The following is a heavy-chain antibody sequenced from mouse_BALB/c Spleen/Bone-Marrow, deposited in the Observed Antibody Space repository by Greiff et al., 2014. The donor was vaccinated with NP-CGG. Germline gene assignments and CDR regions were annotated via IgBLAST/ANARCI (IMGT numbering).Heavy chain of an antibody. CDR3: ARSGERYGAMDY. V-gene: IGHV5-4*02. J-gene: IGHJ4*01. Sequence: EVKLEESGGGLVKPGGSLKLSCAASGFTFSDFYMFWFRQTPEKRLEWVASISDGGTYTYYPDSVEGRFTISRDNAKNNLYLQMSSLKSEDTAMYYCARSGERYGAMDYWGQGTSVTVSS. D-gene: IGHD1-1*02. CDR2: ISDGGTYT. CDR1: GFTFSDFY.